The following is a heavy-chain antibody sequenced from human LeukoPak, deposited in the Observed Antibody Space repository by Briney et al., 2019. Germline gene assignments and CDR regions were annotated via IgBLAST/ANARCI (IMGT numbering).Heavy chain of an antibody. J-gene: IGHJ3*02. CDR1: GYIFTSYY. D-gene: IGHD3-22*01. V-gene: IGHV1-46*01. Sequence: GASVKVSCKASGYIFTSYYMYWVRQAPGQGLEWMGIINPSGGSIRYAQKFRGRVTMTRDTSTSTVYMELSSLRSEDTAVYYCARGRNYYDSSGYYYEGDAFDIWGQGTMVTVSS. CDR3: ARGRNYYDSSGYYYEGDAFDI. CDR2: INPSGGSI.